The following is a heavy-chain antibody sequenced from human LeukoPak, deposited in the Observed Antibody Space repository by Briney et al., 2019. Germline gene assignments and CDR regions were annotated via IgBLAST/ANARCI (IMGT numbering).Heavy chain of an antibody. D-gene: IGHD6-13*01. CDR2: ISSSSSYI. V-gene: IGHV3-21*01. CDR3: ARDEFGIAAHPGRAYYYYGMDV. Sequence: GGSLRLSCAASGFTFSSYSMNWVRQAPGKGLEWVSSISSSSSYIYYAGSVKGRFTISRDNAKNSLYLQMNSLRAEDTAVYYCARDEFGIAAHPGRAYYYYGMDVWGQGTTVTVSS. J-gene: IGHJ6*02. CDR1: GFTFSSYS.